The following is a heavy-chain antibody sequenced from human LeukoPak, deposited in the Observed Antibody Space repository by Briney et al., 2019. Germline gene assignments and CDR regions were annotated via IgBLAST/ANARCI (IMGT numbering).Heavy chain of an antibody. CDR2: ISSSSSYI. V-gene: IGHV3-21*01. CDR3: ATDLVATTAGDY. Sequence: GGSLRLSCAASGFTFSSYSMNWVRQAPGEGLEWVSSISSSSSYIYYADSVKGRFTISRDNAKNSLYLQMNSLRAEDTAVYYCATDLVATTAGDYWGQGTLVTVSS. J-gene: IGHJ4*02. CDR1: GFTFSSYS. D-gene: IGHD5-12*01.